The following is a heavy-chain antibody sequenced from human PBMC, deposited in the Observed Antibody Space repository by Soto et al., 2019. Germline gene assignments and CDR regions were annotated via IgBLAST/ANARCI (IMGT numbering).Heavy chain of an antibody. CDR3: ATVRYGHSCYDLFEY. D-gene: IGHD5-12*01. CDR1: GYTLTELS. CDR2: FDPEDGET. J-gene: IGHJ4*02. V-gene: IGHV1-24*01. Sequence: GASVKVSCKVSGYTLTELSMHWVRQAPGKGLEWMGGFDPEDGETIYAQKFQGRVTMTEDTSTDTAYLELSSLRSEDTAVYYCATVRYGHSCYDLFEYWGQGTLVTVSS.